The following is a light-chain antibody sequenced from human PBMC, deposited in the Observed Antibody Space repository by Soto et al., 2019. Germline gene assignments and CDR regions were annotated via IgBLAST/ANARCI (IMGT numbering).Light chain of an antibody. CDR2: DVS. V-gene: IGLV2-14*01. CDR3: SSYTSSSTLGGV. Sequence: SALTKPASVSGSPGQSITISCNGTSSDVGGYNYVSWYQQHPGKAPKLMIYDVSNRPSGVSNRFSGSKSGNTASLTISGLQAEDEADYYCSSYTSSSTLGGVFGTGTKVTVL. J-gene: IGLJ1*01. CDR1: SSDVGGYNY.